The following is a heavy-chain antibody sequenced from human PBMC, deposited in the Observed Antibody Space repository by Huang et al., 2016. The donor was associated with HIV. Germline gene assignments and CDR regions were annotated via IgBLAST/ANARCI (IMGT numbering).Heavy chain of an antibody. Sequence: EEHLVESGGGLVQPGGSMRLSCEASGFKLSNYWMQWVRQAPGKGRMWGSRIKSDGRTTAYADSVKGRFTISRDNAKNTLYLQMSSLTAEDTAIYYCARAGGFEIWGQGTVVTVSS. CDR1: GFKLSNYW. J-gene: IGHJ3*02. D-gene: IGHD2-15*01. V-gene: IGHV3-74*01. CDR2: IKSDGRTT. CDR3: ARAGGFEI.